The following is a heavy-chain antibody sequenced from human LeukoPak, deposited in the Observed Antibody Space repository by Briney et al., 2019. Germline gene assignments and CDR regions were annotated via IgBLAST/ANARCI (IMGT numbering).Heavy chain of an antibody. Sequence: SVKVSCKASGGTFSSYAISWVRQAPGQGLEWMGGIIPIFGTANYAQKFQGRVTITADESTSTAHMELSSLRSEDTAVYYCARGSGWSYYMDVWGKGTTVTVSS. V-gene: IGHV1-69*01. D-gene: IGHD6-19*01. J-gene: IGHJ6*03. CDR3: ARGSGWSYYMDV. CDR1: GGTFSSYA. CDR2: IIPIFGTA.